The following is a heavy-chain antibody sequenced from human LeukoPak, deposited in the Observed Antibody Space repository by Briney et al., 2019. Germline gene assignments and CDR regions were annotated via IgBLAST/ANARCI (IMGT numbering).Heavy chain of an antibody. CDR2: IIPIFGTA. V-gene: IGHV1-69*05. D-gene: IGHD3-10*01. J-gene: IGHJ6*03. CDR1: GGTFSSYA. CDR3: GKDRYYYGAGNHYYYYYRDV. Sequence: SVRVSCKASGGTFSSYAISWVRQAPGQGLEWMGGIIPIFGTANYAQKFQGRVTITTDESTSTAYMELSSLRSEDPAVYYCGKDRYYYGAGNHYYYYYRDVGGKGPTAPV.